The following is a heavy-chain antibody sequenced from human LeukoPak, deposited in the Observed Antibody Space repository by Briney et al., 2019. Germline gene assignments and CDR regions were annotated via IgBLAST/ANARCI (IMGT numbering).Heavy chain of an antibody. CDR3: ARAFQSLGGLSLPDY. D-gene: IGHD3-16*02. Sequence: ASVKVSCKASGYTFTSYGISWVRQAPGQGLEWMGWIHPSTGNPTYAQGFTGRFVFSLDTSLSTTYLQISSLKAEDTAVYYCARAFQSLGGLSLPDYWGQGTLVTVSS. CDR1: GYTFTSYG. V-gene: IGHV7-4-1*02. J-gene: IGHJ4*02. CDR2: IHPSTGNP.